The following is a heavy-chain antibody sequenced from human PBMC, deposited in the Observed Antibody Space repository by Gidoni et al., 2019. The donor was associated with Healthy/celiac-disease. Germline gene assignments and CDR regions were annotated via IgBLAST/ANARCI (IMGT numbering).Heavy chain of an antibody. CDR2: IDPSDSYT. J-gene: IGHJ6*02. CDR3: ARRVPLYSYGDYYYYGMDV. V-gene: IGHV5-10-1*03. CDR1: GYSFTSYW. D-gene: IGHD5-18*01. Sequence: VQLVQSGAAVKKPGESLRISCKGSGYSFTSYWIRWVRQMPGKGLEWMGRIDPSDSYTNYSPSFQGHVTISADKSISTAYLQWSSLKASDTAMYYCARRVPLYSYGDYYYYGMDVWGQGTTVTVSS.